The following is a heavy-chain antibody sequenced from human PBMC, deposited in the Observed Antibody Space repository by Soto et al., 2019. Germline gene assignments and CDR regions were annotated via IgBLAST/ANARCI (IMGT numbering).Heavy chain of an antibody. CDR1: GFTFSSYA. D-gene: IGHD3-9*01. CDR2: ISGSGGST. CDR3: AKVGILRYFDWLSTKLDAFDI. V-gene: IGHV3-23*01. Sequence: GGSLRLSCAASGFTFSSYAMSWVRQAPGKGLEWVSAISGSGGSTYYADSVKGRFTISRDNSKNTLYLQMNSLRAEDTAVYYCAKVGILRYFDWLSTKLDAFDIWGQGTMVTVSS. J-gene: IGHJ3*02.